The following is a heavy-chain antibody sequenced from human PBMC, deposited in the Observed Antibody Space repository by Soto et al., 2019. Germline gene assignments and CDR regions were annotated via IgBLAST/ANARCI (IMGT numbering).Heavy chain of an antibody. J-gene: IGHJ6*02. CDR1: GFSFSGSA. V-gene: IGHV3-73*01. Sequence: PWWSLRLSCAASGFSFSGSAMPWVRQASGKGLEWVGRIRSKANSYATAYAASVKGRFTISRDDSKNTAYLQMNSLKTEDTAVYYCTRVGQGDNWNYGPYSYYYGMDVWGQGTTVTVSS. CDR3: TRVGQGDNWNYGPYSYYYGMDV. CDR2: IRSKANSYAT. D-gene: IGHD1-7*01.